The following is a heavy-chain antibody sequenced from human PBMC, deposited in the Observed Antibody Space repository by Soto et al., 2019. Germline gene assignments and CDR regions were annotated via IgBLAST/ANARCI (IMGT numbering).Heavy chain of an antibody. CDR1: GGSISSGGYY. D-gene: IGHD4-4*01. CDR2: IYYSGST. Sequence: QVQLQESGPGLVKPSQTLSLTCTVSGGSISSGGYYWSWIRQHPGKRLEGTGYIYYSGSTYYNPSLKSRVTISVDTSKNQYSLKLGSVTAADTAVYYCASGSKTDYSSDYFDIWGQGTMVTVSS. J-gene: IGHJ3*02. V-gene: IGHV4-31*03. CDR3: ASGSKTDYSSDYFDI.